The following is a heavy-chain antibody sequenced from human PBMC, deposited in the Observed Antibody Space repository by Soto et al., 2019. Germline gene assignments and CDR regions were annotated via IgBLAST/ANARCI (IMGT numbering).Heavy chain of an antibody. CDR1: GFTFSSYG. V-gene: IGHV3-30*03. CDR2: ISYDGSNK. D-gene: IGHD6-13*01. CDR3: ASAYSSSWYTFFDAFDI. J-gene: IGHJ3*02. Sequence: QVQLVESGGGVVQPGRSLRLSCAASGFTFSSYGMHWVRQAPGKGLEWVAVISYDGSNKYYADSVKGRFTISRDNSKNTLYLQMNSLRAEDTAVYYCASAYSSSWYTFFDAFDIWGQGTMVTVSS.